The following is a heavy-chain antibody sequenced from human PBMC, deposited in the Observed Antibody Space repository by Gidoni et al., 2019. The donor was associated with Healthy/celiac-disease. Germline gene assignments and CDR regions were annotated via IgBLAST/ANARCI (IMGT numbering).Heavy chain of an antibody. D-gene: IGHD3-10*01. CDR3: ARSKAMVRGDYYYGMDV. J-gene: IGHJ6*02. Sequence: QVQLVQSGAEVKKPGSSVKVSCKASGGTFSSYTISWVRQAPGQGLEWMGRIIHILGIANYAQKFQGRVTITADKSTSTAYMELSSLRSEDTAVYYCARSKAMVRGDYYYGMDVWGQGTTVTVSS. CDR2: IIHILGIA. CDR1: GGTFSSYT. V-gene: IGHV1-69*02.